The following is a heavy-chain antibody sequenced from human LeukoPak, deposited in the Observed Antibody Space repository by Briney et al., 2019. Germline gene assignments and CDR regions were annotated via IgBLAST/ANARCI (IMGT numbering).Heavy chain of an antibody. CDR3: AIHDYSDYYYYYGMDV. CDR2: IYYSGST. CDR1: GGSISSSSYY. J-gene: IGHJ6*02. D-gene: IGHD4-17*01. Sequence: SETLSLTCTVSGGSISSSSYYWGWIRQPPGKGLEWIGRIYYSGSTYYNPSLKSRVTISVDTSKNQYSLKLSSVTAADTAVYYCAIHDYSDYYYYYGMDVWGQGTTVTVSS. V-gene: IGHV4-39*01.